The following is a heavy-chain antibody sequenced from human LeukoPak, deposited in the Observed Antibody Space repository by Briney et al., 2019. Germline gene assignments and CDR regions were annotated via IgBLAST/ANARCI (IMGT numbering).Heavy chain of an antibody. D-gene: IGHD3-22*01. Sequence: GGSLRLSCAASAFSFSSYAMSWVRQAPGKGLERVSTISGSGGSTYYADSVKGRFTISRDNSKNTLYLQMNSLRAEDTALYYCAKSYSSDFYYGGDYFDYWGQGTLVTVS. CDR2: ISGSGGST. V-gene: IGHV3-23*01. CDR1: AFSFSSYA. J-gene: IGHJ4*02. CDR3: AKSYSSDFYYGGDYFDY.